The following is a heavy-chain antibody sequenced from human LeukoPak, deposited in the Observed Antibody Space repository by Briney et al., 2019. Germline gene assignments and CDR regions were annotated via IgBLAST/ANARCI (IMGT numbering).Heavy chain of an antibody. D-gene: IGHD1-26*01. V-gene: IGHV3-23*01. Sequence: GGSLRLSCAASGFTFTSYSMSWVRQAPGKGLEWVSGTSDRGDYTYYADSVKGRFTTSRDNSKNTLYLQMNSLRAEDTALYFCAKKAQYNGNYPLDYWGQGTLVTVSS. CDR3: AKKAQYNGNYPLDY. CDR1: GFTFTSYS. CDR2: TSDRGDYT. J-gene: IGHJ4*02.